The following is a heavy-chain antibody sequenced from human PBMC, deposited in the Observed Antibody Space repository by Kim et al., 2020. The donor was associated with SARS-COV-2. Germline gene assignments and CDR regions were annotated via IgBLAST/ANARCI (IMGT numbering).Heavy chain of an antibody. CDR2: INHSGST. CDR3: ATRIAVAGGGYYYYGMDV. Sequence: SETLSLTCAVYGGSFSGYYWSWIRQPPGKGLEWIGEINHSGSTNYNPSLKSRVTISVDTSKNQFSLKLSSVTAADTAVYYCATRIAVAGGGYYYYGMDVWGQGTTVTVSS. CDR1: GGSFSGYY. J-gene: IGHJ6*02. V-gene: IGHV4-34*01. D-gene: IGHD6-19*01.